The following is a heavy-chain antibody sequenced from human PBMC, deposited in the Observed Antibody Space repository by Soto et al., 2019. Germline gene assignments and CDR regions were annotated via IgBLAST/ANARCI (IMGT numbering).Heavy chain of an antibody. CDR1: GFTFSSYA. V-gene: IGHV3-23*01. D-gene: IGHD4-4*01. Sequence: EVQLLESGGGLVQPGGSLRLSCPASGFTFSSYAMSWVLQAPGKGLEWVSAISGSGGSTYYADSVKGRFTISRDNSKSTLYLQMNSLRADDTSVYYYAKDSCGYSNLRGHVMDVWGQRTTVT. J-gene: IGHJ6*02. CDR3: AKDSCGYSNLRGHVMDV. CDR2: ISGSGGST.